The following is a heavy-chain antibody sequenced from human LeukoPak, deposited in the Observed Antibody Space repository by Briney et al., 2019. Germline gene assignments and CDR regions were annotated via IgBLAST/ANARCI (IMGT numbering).Heavy chain of an antibody. Sequence: SETLSLTCAVYSGSFSGYYWSWIRQPPGKGLEWIGEINHSGSTNYNPSLKGRVTISVDTSKNQFSLKLSSVTAADTAVYYCASPIIAVAGTDYYGMDVWGQGTTVTVSS. V-gene: IGHV4-34*01. J-gene: IGHJ6*02. D-gene: IGHD6-19*01. CDR3: ASPIIAVAGTDYYGMDV. CDR2: INHSGST. CDR1: SGSFSGYY.